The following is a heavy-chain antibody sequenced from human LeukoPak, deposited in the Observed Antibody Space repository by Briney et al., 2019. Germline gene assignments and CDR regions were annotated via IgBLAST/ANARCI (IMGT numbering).Heavy chain of an antibody. CDR2: INPNSGGT. D-gene: IGHD5-18*01. J-gene: IGHJ4*02. CDR1: GYTFTGYY. CDR3: ARGIQLWLLYFDY. V-gene: IGHV1-2*02. Sequence: ASVKVSCKASGYTFTGYYMHWVRQAPGQGLEWMGWINPNSGGTNYAQKFQGGVTMTRDTSISTAYMELSRLRSDDTAVYYCARGIQLWLLYFDYWGQGTLVTVSS.